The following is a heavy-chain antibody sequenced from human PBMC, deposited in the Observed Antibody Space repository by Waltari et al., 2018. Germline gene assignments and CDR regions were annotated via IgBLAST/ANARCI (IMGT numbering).Heavy chain of an antibody. CDR3: ARSGGIAAAGYFDL. Sequence: HVQLVQSGAAVTKPGSSVKVSCQASGGTFSSYSLIWVLQAPGQGREWMGGIIPIFGTANYAQKFQGRVTITADESTSTAYMELSSLRSEDTAVYYCARSGGIAAAGYFDLWGRGTLVTVSS. CDR2: IIPIFGTA. CDR1: GGTFSSYS. J-gene: IGHJ2*01. D-gene: IGHD6-13*01. V-gene: IGHV1-69*13.